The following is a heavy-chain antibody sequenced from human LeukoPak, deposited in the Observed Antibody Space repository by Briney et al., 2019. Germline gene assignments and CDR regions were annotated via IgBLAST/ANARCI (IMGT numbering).Heavy chain of an antibody. Sequence: GGSLRLSCVASGFPFSSYWMTWVRQAPGKGLEWVANIKQDGSKRSYVDSVKGRFTISRDNAKNSLYLQMNSLRAEDTAVYYCARDYYDSSGYYRSNFYFDYWGQGTLVTVSS. D-gene: IGHD3-22*01. CDR1: GFPFSSYW. J-gene: IGHJ4*02. CDR2: IKQDGSKR. CDR3: ARDYYDSSGYYRSNFYFDY. V-gene: IGHV3-7*01.